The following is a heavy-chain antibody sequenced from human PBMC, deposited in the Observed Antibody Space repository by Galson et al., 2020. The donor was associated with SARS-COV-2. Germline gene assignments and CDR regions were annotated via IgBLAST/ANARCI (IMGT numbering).Heavy chain of an antibody. CDR2: ISSSSSSI. V-gene: IGHV3-48*03. J-gene: IGHJ6*02. D-gene: IGHD1-20*01. CDR3: ARDRRLGNWRGETPYYYYAMDL. CDR1: GFTFSHYE. Sequence: GGSLRLSCGASGFTFSHYEMNWVRQAPGKGLEWVSYISSSSSSIYYTNSVQGRFTISRDNAKNSLYLQMNSLRAEDTAVYYCARDRRLGNWRGETPYYYYAMDLWGQGTTVTVSS.